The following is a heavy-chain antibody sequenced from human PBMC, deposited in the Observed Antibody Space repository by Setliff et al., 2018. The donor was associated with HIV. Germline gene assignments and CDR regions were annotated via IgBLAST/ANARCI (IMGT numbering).Heavy chain of an antibody. J-gene: IGHJ4*02. CDR3: ARGGYGWGDHGPVLDY. D-gene: IGHD5-12*01. V-gene: IGHV1-18*01. CDR2: ISAFNGNT. Sequence: ASVKVSCKASGYTFTTYSFTWVRQAPGQGLEWMGWISAFNGNTNYAQKLQGRFTMTTDTSTSTAYMELRSLRSDDTAVYYCARGGYGWGDHGPVLDYWGQGTLVTVSS. CDR1: GYTFTTYS.